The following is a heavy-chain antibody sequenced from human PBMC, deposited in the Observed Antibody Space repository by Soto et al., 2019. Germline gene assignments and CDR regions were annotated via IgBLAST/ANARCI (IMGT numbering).Heavy chain of an antibody. Sequence: QVQLQQWGAGLLKPSETLSLTCAVSVGSFSGYYWSWIRQPPGKGLEWIGVINPSGSTNYNPSLKSRVTLSVDTSKNQFSLKLSSVTAADTAVYYCARGTRLVYYYGMDVWGQGTTVTVSS. CDR2: INPSGST. D-gene: IGHD3-3*01. CDR1: VGSFSGYY. V-gene: IGHV4-34*01. CDR3: ARGTRLVYYYGMDV. J-gene: IGHJ6*02.